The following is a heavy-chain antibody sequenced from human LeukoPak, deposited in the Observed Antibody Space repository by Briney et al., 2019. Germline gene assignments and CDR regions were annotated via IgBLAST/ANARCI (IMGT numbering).Heavy chain of an antibody. CDR2: IYPDDSDT. V-gene: IGHV5-51*01. J-gene: IGHJ4*02. CDR3: ARYYCSGGTCHGIFDY. D-gene: IGHD2-15*01. CDR1: GYTFSNNW. Sequence: GESLKISCEGSGYTFSNNWIGWVRQMPGKGLEWMGIIYPDDSDTRYSPSFQGQVTISAEKSISTAYLQWNSLKASDTAMYYCARYYCSGGTCHGIFDYWGQGTLVTVSS.